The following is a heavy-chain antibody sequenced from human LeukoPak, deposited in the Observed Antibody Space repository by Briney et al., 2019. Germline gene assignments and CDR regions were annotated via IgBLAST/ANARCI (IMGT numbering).Heavy chain of an antibody. CDR1: GFTFSSYW. V-gene: IGHV3-7*01. J-gene: IGHJ6*03. CDR2: IKQDGSEK. Sequence: PGGSLRLSCAASGFTFSSYWMSWVRQAPGKGLEWVANIKQDGSEKYYVDSVKGRFTISRDNAKNSLYLQMNSLRAEDTAVYYCARAAGTAAYYYYMDVWGKGTTVTVSS. D-gene: IGHD6-13*01. CDR3: ARAAGTAAYYYYMDV.